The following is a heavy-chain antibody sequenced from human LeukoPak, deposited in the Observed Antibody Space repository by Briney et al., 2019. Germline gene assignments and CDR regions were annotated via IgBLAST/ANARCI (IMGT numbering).Heavy chain of an antibody. CDR2: IIPIFVTA. V-gene: IGHV1-69*05. Sequence: SVKVSCKASVGTFSSYAISWVRQAPAQGLDWMRGIIPIFVTANYAQKFQGRVTITTYESTSTAYMELSRLRYEDTGVYYCAGTQRGPYYDSFFASFDIWGQGTMVTVS. CDR3: AGTQRGPYYDSFFASFDI. CDR1: VGTFSSYA. D-gene: IGHD3-22*01. J-gene: IGHJ3*02.